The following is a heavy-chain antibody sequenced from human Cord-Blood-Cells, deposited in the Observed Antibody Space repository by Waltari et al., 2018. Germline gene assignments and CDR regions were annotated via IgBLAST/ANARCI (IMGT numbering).Heavy chain of an antibody. V-gene: IGHV1-2*02. Sequence: QVQMVQSGAAVKQPGASVKVSCKPPGYTCTAYYMPWGRQAPGQGLEGMGWINPNSGGTNYAQKFQGRVTMTRDTSISTAYMELSRLRSDDTAVYYCASSDWGSPFDYWGQGTLVTVSS. CDR1: GYTCTAYY. D-gene: IGHD7-27*01. CDR3: ASSDWGSPFDY. CDR2: INPNSGGT. J-gene: IGHJ4*02.